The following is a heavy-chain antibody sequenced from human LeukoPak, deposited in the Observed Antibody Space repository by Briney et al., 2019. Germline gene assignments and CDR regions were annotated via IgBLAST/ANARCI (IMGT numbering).Heavy chain of an antibody. CDR2: IIPIFGTA. J-gene: IGHJ6*03. V-gene: IGHV1-69*05. CDR3: ERAGSYSPYYYYYYMDV. D-gene: IGHD1-26*01. CDR1: GGTFSSYA. Sequence: GASVKVSCKASGGTFSSYAISWVRQAPGQGLEWMGGIIPIFGTANYAQKFQGRVTITTDESTSTAYMELSSLRSEDTAVYYCERAGSYSPYYYYYYMDVWGKGTTVTVSS.